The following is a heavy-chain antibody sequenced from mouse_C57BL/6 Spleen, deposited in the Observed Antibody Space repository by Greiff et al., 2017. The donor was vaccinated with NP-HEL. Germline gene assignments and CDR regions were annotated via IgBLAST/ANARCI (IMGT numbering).Heavy chain of an antibody. V-gene: IGHV5-16*01. CDR1: GFTFSDYY. CDR2: INYDGSST. D-gene: IGHD2-5*01. J-gene: IGHJ2*01. Sequence: EVQVVESEGGLVQPGSSMKLSCTASGFTFSDYYMAWVRQVPEKGLEWVANINYDGSSTYYLDSLKSRFIISRDNAKNILYLQMSSLKSEDTATYYCARAIVTTRLYYFDYWGQGTTLTVSS. CDR3: ARAIVTTRLYYFDY.